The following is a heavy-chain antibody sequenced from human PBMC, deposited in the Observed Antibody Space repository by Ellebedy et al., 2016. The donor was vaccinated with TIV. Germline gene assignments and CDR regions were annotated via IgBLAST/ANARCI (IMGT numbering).Heavy chain of an antibody. J-gene: IGHJ4*02. D-gene: IGHD3-10*01. CDR2: IYSGGNT. V-gene: IGHV3-66*04. Sequence: GESLKISCAASGFNVRSSYMSWVRQAPGKGLEWVSVIYSGGNTYYADPVRGRFTISRDNSKNTLYLQMNSLRVEDTAVYYCARLLYYFGSGTYSNEYYFDSWGQGTLVTVSS. CDR1: GFNVRSSY. CDR3: ARLLYYFGSGTYSNEYYFDS.